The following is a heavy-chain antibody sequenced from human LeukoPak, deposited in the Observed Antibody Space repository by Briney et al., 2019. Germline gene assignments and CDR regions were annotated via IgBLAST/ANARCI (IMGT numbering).Heavy chain of an antibody. CDR1: GGSISDYD. D-gene: IGHD2-2*01. J-gene: IGHJ4*02. Sequence: PSETLSLTCSVSGGSISDYDWSWIRQPPGKGLEWIGYIYYSESTNYNPSLKSRVTISVDTSKNQFSLKLSSVTAADTAVYYCARLGKDIVVVPAAEAYFDYWGQGTLVTVSS. CDR2: IYYSEST. V-gene: IGHV4-59*12. CDR3: ARLGKDIVVVPAAEAYFDY.